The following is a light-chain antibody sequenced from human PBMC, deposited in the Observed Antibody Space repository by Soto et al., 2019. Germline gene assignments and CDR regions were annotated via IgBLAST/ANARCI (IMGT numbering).Light chain of an antibody. CDR3: QSADSSGTYPVV. Sequence: SYELTQPPSVSVSPGQTARITCSGEALPKQYAYWYQQKPGQAPVLVIYKDSERPSGIPERFSGSSSGTTVTLTISGVQAEDEAEYYCQSADSSGTYPVVFGGGTKVTVL. V-gene: IGLV3-25*03. CDR1: ALPKQY. J-gene: IGLJ2*01. CDR2: KDS.